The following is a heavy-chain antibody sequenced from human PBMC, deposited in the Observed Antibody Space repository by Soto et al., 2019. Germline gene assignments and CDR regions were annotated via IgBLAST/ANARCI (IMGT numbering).Heavy chain of an antibody. CDR3: ARAYGSGSYALPDY. Sequence: QVQLVQSGAEVKKPGASVKVSCKASGYTFTSYAMHWVRQAPGQRREGMGWINAGNGNTKYSRKFQGRVTITRDTSASPAYMELSSLRSEDTAVYYCARAYGSGSYALPDYWGQGTLVTVSS. CDR1: GYTFTSYA. V-gene: IGHV1-3*01. J-gene: IGHJ4*02. D-gene: IGHD3-10*01. CDR2: INAGNGNT.